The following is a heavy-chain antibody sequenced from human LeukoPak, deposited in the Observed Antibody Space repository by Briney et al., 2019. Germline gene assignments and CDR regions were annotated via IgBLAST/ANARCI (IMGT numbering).Heavy chain of an antibody. CDR3: ARDLRYYDFWSGYYSDAFDI. CDR2: IYYEGKT. D-gene: IGHD3-3*01. Sequence: PSETLSLTCTVSGYSISSGYYWGWIRQPPGKGLEWIASIYYEGKTYYNPSLKSRLTISLDASKNQFSLKLSSVTAADTAVYYCARDLRYYDFWSGYYSDAFDIWGQGTMVTVSS. CDR1: GYSISSGYY. J-gene: IGHJ3*02. V-gene: IGHV4-38-2*02.